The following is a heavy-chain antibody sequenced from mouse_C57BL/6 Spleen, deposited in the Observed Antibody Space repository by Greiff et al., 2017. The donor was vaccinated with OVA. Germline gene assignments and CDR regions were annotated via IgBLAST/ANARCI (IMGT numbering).Heavy chain of an antibody. CDR3: ARVGLTGASYYAMDY. D-gene: IGHD4-1*01. V-gene: IGHV1-66*01. Sequence: QVQLQQSGPELVKPGASVKISCKASGYSFTSYYIHWVKQRPGQGLEWIGWIYPGSGNTKYNEKFKGKATLTADTASSTAYMQLSSLTSEDSAVYYCARVGLTGASYYAMDYWGQGTSVTVSS. CDR1: GYSFTSYY. CDR2: IYPGSGNT. J-gene: IGHJ4*01.